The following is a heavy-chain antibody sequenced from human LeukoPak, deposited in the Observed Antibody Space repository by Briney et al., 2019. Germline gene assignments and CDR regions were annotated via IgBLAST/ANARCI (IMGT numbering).Heavy chain of an antibody. D-gene: IGHD5-18*01. CDR3: ARQPSATAAFDI. CDR2: IHSNGNN. J-gene: IGHJ3*02. Sequence: SETLSLTSVVSGGSINNYYWSWIRQPPGQGLEWLAYIHSNGNNYYNPSFKSRVTVSVDTSKNQLSLRLTSVAAADTAIYYCARQPSATAAFDIWGQGTMVIVSS. CDR1: GGSINNYY. V-gene: IGHV4-59*08.